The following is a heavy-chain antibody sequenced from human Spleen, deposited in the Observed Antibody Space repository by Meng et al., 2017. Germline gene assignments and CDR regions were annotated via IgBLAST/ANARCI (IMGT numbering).Heavy chain of an antibody. D-gene: IGHD3-16*01. V-gene: IGHV4-4*02. Sequence: QVQLKRSGPGLVKPSWTLSLTCAVSGGFIVSTNWWSWVRQTPGKGLEWIGEIYDSGNTNYNPSLKSRVTISVDKSKIQFSLKLSSVTAADTAVYYCARDLWELRYKAPFDPWGQGILVTVSS. CDR1: GGFIVSTNW. CDR2: IYDSGNT. CDR3: ARDLWELRYKAPFDP. J-gene: IGHJ5*02.